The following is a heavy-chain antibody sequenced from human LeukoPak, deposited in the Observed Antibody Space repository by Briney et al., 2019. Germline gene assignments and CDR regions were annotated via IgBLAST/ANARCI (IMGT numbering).Heavy chain of an antibody. Sequence: ASVKVSCTAFGYTFTSYEINWVRQATGEGLVWMGWMNPNSGNTGYAQKFQDRVTMIRNTSVSTAYMELSSLRSDDTAVYYCARCHHSSNWDLFDYWGQGTLVTVSS. CDR2: MNPNSGNT. J-gene: IGHJ4*02. D-gene: IGHD6-13*01. V-gene: IGHV1-8*01. CDR1: GYTFTSYE. CDR3: ARCHHSSNWDLFDY.